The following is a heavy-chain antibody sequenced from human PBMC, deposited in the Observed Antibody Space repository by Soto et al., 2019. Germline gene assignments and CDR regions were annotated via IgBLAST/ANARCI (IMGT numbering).Heavy chain of an antibody. D-gene: IGHD2-2*01. CDR2: ISSSSGYI. V-gene: IGHV3-21*01. CDR3: ARVKLGYCISTSCYNDY. CDR1: GFTFSSYS. Sequence: GGSLRLSCAASGFTFSSYSMNWVRQAPGKGLEWVSSISSSSGYIYYADSVKGRFTISRDNAKNSLYLQMNSLRAEDTAVYYCARVKLGYCISTSCYNDYWGQGSLVTVSS. J-gene: IGHJ4*02.